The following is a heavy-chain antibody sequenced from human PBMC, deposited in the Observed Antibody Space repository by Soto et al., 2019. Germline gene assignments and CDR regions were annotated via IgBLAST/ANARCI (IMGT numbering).Heavy chain of an antibody. CDR1: GFTFSNYA. J-gene: IGHJ4*02. Sequence: PAGSLRLSCAASGFTFSNYAMSWVRQAPGKGLEWVSAISGSGGNTYYADSMKGRFTISRDNSKNTLYLQMNSLRAEDTAVYYCAKSQWLSHFDYWGQGTLVTVSS. V-gene: IGHV3-23*01. D-gene: IGHD6-19*01. CDR2: ISGSGGNT. CDR3: AKSQWLSHFDY.